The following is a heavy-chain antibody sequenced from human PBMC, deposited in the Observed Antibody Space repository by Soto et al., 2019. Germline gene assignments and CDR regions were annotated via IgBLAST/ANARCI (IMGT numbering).Heavy chain of an antibody. CDR3: ARVRSVRAVAGYYYYGMDV. D-gene: IGHD6-19*01. CDR1: GYSFTSYW. V-gene: IGHV1-69*01. J-gene: IGHJ6*04. Sequence: KISCKGSGYSFTSYWISWVRQAPGQGLEWMGGIIPIFGTANYAQKFQGRVTITADESTSTAYMELSSLRSEDTAVYYCARVRSVRAVAGYYYYGMDVWGKGTTVTVSS. CDR2: IIPIFGTA.